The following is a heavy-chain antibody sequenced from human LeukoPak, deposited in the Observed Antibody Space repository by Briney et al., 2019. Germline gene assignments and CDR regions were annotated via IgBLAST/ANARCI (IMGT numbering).Heavy chain of an antibody. CDR1: GYTFTAYY. CDR2: IDPNSGGT. CDR3: ARTPDYSVTT. Sequence: ASVKVPCKVSGYTFTAYYMHWVRQAPGQGLEWMGRIDPNSGGTIYVHKFQGRVAMTRDTSISTAYMELSRLTSDDTAVYYCARTPDYSVTTWGQGTLVTVSS. D-gene: IGHD4-11*01. J-gene: IGHJ5*02. V-gene: IGHV1-2*02.